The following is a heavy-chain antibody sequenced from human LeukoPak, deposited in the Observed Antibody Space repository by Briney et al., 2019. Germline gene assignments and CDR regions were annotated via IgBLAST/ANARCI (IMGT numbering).Heavy chain of an antibody. J-gene: IGHJ4*02. CDR2: INHSGST. V-gene: IGHV4-34*01. CDR1: GGSFSGYY. Sequence: KPSETLSLTCAVYGGSFSGYYWSWIRQPPGKGLEWIGEINHSGSTNYNPSLKSRVTISVDTSKNQFSLKLSSVTAADTAVYYCARARWGSYRSYYFDYWGQGTLVTVSS. CDR3: ARARWGSYRSYYFDY. D-gene: IGHD3-16*02.